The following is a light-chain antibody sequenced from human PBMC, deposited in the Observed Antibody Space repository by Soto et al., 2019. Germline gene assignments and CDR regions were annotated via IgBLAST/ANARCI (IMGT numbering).Light chain of an antibody. J-gene: IGLJ1*01. V-gene: IGLV1-47*01. CDR3: AAWDDSLSGYV. Sequence: QSVLTKAPSASVTPGQRVTISCSGSSSNIGSNYVYWYQQLPGTAPKLLIYRNNQRPSGVPDRFSGSKSGTSASLAISGLRSEDEADYYCAAWDDSLSGYVFGTGTKVTVL. CDR1: SSNIGSNY. CDR2: RNN.